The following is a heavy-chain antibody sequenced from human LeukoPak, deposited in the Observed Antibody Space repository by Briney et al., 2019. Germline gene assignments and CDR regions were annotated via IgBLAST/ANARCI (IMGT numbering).Heavy chain of an antibody. CDR1: GYTLTELS. J-gene: IGHJ6*02. Sequence: ASVKVSCKVSGYTLTELSMHWVRQAPGKGLEWMGGFDPEDGETIYAQKFQGRVTMTEDTSTDTAYMELSSLRSEDTAVYYCATDGGSSEDYYYYYGMDVWGQGTTVTVSS. D-gene: IGHD3-16*01. CDR3: ATDGGSSEDYYYYYGMDV. CDR2: FDPEDGET. V-gene: IGHV1-24*01.